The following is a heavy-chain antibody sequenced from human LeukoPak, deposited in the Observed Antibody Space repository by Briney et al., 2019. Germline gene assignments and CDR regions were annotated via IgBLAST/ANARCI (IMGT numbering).Heavy chain of an antibody. J-gene: IGHJ4*02. V-gene: IGHV3-21*01. CDR2: STPATDST. Sequence: GGSLRLSCAASGLVFSSYTMGWVRHAPGKGLEWVSSSTPATDSTNYADSVQGRYTISRDNAKKTAYLQMNSLRVEDTAIYFCVGNQDFWSGYHAFEYWGQGILVTVSS. CDR1: GLVFSSYT. CDR3: VGNQDFWSGYHAFEY. D-gene: IGHD3-3*01.